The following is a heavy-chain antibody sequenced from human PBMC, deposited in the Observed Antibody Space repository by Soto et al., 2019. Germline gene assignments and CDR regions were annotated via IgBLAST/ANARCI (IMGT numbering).Heavy chain of an antibody. CDR2: INHSGST. CDR1: CGSFIGYY. J-gene: IGHJ6*02. V-gene: IGHV4-34*01. D-gene: IGHD4-4*01. Sequence: SETLSLTCAFYCGSFIGYYWSWIRQPPGKGLEWIGEINHSGSTNYNPSLKSRVTISVDTSKNQFSLKLSSVTAADTAVYYCARVRVTVTTLLSHYYYYYGMDVWGQGTTVTVSS. CDR3: ARVRVTVTTLLSHYYYYYGMDV.